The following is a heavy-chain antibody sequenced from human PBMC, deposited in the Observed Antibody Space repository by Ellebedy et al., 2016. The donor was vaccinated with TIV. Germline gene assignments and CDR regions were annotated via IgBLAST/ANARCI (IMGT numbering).Heavy chain of an antibody. CDR1: GYTFTSYG. D-gene: IGHD2-2*01. CDR3: AREKYCSSTSCYYYYYYYGMDV. CDR2: ISAYNGNT. V-gene: IGHV1-18*01. J-gene: IGHJ6*02. Sequence: AASVKVSCKASGYTFTSYGISWVRQAPGQGLEWMGWISAYNGNTNYAQKLQGRVTMTTDTSTSTAYMELRSLRSDDTAVYYCAREKYCSSTSCYYYYYYYGMDVWGQGTTVTVSS.